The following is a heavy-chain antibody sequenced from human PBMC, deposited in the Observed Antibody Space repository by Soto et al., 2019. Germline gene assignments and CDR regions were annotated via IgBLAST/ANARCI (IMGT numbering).Heavy chain of an antibody. CDR3: ARGWELPSYGMDV. Sequence: QVQLVQSGAEVKKPGPSVKASCKASGATFTSFPISGGRRAPEQGLEWMGGIIPIFGTANYAQTCQGRVTITADESTSTAYMELSSLKSEHTGGYYCARGWELPSYGMDVWGQGATV. V-gene: IGHV1-69*12. J-gene: IGHJ6*02. D-gene: IGHD1-26*01. CDR2: IIPIFGTA. CDR1: GATFTSFP.